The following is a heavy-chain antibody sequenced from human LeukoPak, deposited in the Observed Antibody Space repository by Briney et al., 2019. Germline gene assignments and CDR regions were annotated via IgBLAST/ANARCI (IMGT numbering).Heavy chain of an antibody. CDR2: IYTSGST. Sequence: SETLSLTCTVSGGSISSYYWSWIRQPPGKGLEWIGYIYTSGSTNYNPSLKSRVTISVDTSKNQFSLKLSSVTAADTAVYYCARELLYCSSTSCYRHGMDVWGQGTTVTVSS. CDR3: ARELLYCSSTSCYRHGMDV. V-gene: IGHV4-59*01. J-gene: IGHJ6*02. D-gene: IGHD2-2*01. CDR1: GGSISSYY.